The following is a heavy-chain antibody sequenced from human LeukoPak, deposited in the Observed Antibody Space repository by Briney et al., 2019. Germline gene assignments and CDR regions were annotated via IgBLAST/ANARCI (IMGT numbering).Heavy chain of an antibody. V-gene: IGHV3-23*01. J-gene: IGHJ6*03. CDR1: GFTFSSYS. Sequence: GGSLRLSCAASGFTFSSYSMNWVRQAPGKVLEWVSSISDSGSSTYYADSVKGRFTISRDNSKNTLYLQINSLRAEDTAVYYCAKGGAVSSKSIIMVRGTRRYYYNMDVWGKGTTVTISS. D-gene: IGHD3-10*01. CDR3: AKGGAVSSKSIIMVRGTRRYYYNMDV. CDR2: ISDSGSST.